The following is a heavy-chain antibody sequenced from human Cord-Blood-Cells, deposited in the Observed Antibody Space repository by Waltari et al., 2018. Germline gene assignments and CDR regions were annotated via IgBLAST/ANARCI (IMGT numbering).Heavy chain of an antibody. CDR3: ARSPYSNYEYYFDY. J-gene: IGHJ4*02. D-gene: IGHD4-4*01. CDR2: IYYSGST. Sequence: QVQLQESGPGLVKPSETLSLTCTVSGGSIRSYYWSWIRQPPGKGLDWIGYIYYSGSTNCSPSLKSRVTISVDTSKNQCSLKLSSVTAADTAVYYCARSPYSNYEYYFDYWGQGTLVTVFS. V-gene: IGHV4-59*01. CDR1: GGSIRSYY.